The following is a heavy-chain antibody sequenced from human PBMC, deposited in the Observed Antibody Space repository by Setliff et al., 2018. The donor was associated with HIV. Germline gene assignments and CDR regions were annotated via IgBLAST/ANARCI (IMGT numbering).Heavy chain of an antibody. D-gene: IGHD3-10*01. J-gene: IGHJ4*02. V-gene: IGHV7-4-1*02. Sequence: ASVKVSCKASGYTFTSYAMNWVRQAPGQGLEWMGWINTNTGNPTYAQGFTGRFVFSLDTSVSTAYLQISSLKAEDTAVYYCARGTGAYGSGSYYNPPLYYFDYWGQGTLVTVSS. CDR1: GYTFTSYA. CDR2: INTNTGNP. CDR3: ARGTGAYGSGSYYNPPLYYFDY.